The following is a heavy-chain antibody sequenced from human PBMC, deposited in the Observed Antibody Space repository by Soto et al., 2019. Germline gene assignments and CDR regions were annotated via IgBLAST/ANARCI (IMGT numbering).Heavy chain of an antibody. CDR2: IYYSGST. D-gene: IGHD6-13*01. Sequence: SETLSLTCTVSGGSISSSSYYWGWIRQPPGKGLEWIGSIYYSGSTYYNPSLKSRVTISADTSKNQFSLKLSSVTAADTAVYYCARLVVGSSWYYFDYWGQGTLVTVSS. CDR1: GGSISSSSYY. J-gene: IGHJ4*02. CDR3: ARLVVGSSWYYFDY. V-gene: IGHV4-39*01.